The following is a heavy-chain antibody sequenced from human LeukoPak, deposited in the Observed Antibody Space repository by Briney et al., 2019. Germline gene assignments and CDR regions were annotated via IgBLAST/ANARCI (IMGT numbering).Heavy chain of an antibody. V-gene: IGHV1-69*13. CDR3: ARGVVVVPAAPNWFDP. CDR2: IIPIFGTA. J-gene: IGHJ5*02. D-gene: IGHD2-2*01. CDR1: GYTFTSYG. Sequence: ASVKVSCKASGYTFTSYGISWVRQAPGQGLEWMGGIIPIFGTANYAQKFQGRVTITADESTSTAYMELSSLRSEDTAVYYCARGVVVVPAAPNWFDPWGQGTLVTVSS.